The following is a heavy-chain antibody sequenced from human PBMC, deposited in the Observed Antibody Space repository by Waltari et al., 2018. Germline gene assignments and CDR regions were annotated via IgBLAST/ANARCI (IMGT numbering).Heavy chain of an antibody. CDR2: IYSVCDT. CDR3: ATWTGGSLGAFDN. Sequence: EVQLVESGGCLIQPGGSLRLSCEVSGFTVSNNYIGWVRQAPGKGLEWVAVIYSVCDTYDADAVRGRFTISRDNSKNTLYLQMNSLRVEDTALYYCATWTGGSLGAFDNWGQGTMVTVSS. D-gene: IGHD7-27*01. J-gene: IGHJ3*02. V-gene: IGHV3-53*01. CDR1: GFTVSNNY.